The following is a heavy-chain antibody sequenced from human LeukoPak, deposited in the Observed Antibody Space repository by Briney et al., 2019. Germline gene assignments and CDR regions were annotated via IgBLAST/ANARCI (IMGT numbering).Heavy chain of an antibody. CDR3: AKVDIVATIDAGRLVDY. CDR1: GFTFSSYG. Sequence: GRSLRLPCAASGFTFSSYGMQWVRQAPDKGLEWVAAISNDGSNKYYADSMKGRFTISRDNSKNTLYLQMNSLRTEDTAVYYCAKVDIVATIDAGRLVDYWGQGTLVTVSS. D-gene: IGHD5-12*01. J-gene: IGHJ4*02. V-gene: IGHV3-30*18. CDR2: ISNDGSNK.